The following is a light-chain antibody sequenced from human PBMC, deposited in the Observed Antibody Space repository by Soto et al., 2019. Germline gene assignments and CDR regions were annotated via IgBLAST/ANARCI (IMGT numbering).Light chain of an antibody. CDR3: KSRTTRNTLV. Sequence: QSVLTQPASVSGSPGQSITISCTGTSSDVGGYNYVSWYQQHPGKAPKLIIYDVTHRHSGVSSRFYGSRSGNTASLTISGLQAEDEADYYCKSRTTRNTLVFGGGTKVTVL. V-gene: IGLV2-14*03. CDR1: SSDVGGYNY. J-gene: IGLJ3*02. CDR2: DVT.